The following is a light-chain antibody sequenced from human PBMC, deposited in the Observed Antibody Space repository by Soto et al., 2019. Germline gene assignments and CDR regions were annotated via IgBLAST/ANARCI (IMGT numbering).Light chain of an antibody. CDR2: GAS. CDR1: QTIDNK. Sequence: IVMTQSPATLSVSPGERATLSCRASQTIDNKLVWYQQRPGQAPRLLIYGASIRATGIPARFSGSGSGTEFTLTISGLQSEDFGVYYWQQYKDWRTFGQGTNVDIK. V-gene: IGKV3-15*01. CDR3: QQYKDWRT. J-gene: IGKJ1*01.